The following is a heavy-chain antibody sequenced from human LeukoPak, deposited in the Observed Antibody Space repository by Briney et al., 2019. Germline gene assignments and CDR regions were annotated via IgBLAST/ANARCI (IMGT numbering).Heavy chain of an antibody. CDR3: ARAGSGLWFGESHFDY. CDR2: ISAYNGNT. CDR1: GYTFTSYG. D-gene: IGHD3-10*01. Sequence: ASVKVSCKASGYTFTSYGISWVRQAPGQGLEWMGWISAYNGNTNYAQKLQGRVTMTTDTSTSTAYMELRSLRSDDTAVYYCARAGSGLWFGESHFDYWGQGTLVTVSS. J-gene: IGHJ4*02. V-gene: IGHV1-18*01.